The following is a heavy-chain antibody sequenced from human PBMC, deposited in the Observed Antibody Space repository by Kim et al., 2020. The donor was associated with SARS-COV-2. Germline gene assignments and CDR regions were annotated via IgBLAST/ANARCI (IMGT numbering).Heavy chain of an antibody. D-gene: IGHD5-18*01. Sequence: STNYNPPLKSRVTISVDTSKNQFSLKLSSVTAADTAVYYCARRDTAMVDYWGQGTLVTVSS. J-gene: IGHJ4*02. V-gene: IGHV4-34*01. CDR2: ST. CDR3: ARRDTAMVDY.